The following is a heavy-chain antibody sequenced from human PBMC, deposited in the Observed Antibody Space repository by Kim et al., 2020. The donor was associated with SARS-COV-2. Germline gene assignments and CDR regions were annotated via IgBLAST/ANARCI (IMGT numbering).Heavy chain of an antibody. V-gene: IGHV4-34*01. J-gene: IGHJ4*02. CDR2: INHSGST. D-gene: IGHD3-22*01. Sequence: SETLSLTCAVYGGSFSGYYWSWIRQPPGKGLEWIGEINHSGSTNYNPSLKSRVTISVDTSKNQFSLKLSSVTAADTAVYYCARAKTRRYYYDSSGYPAGYFDYWGQGTLVTVSS. CDR1: GGSFSGYY. CDR3: ARAKTRRYYYDSSGYPAGYFDY.